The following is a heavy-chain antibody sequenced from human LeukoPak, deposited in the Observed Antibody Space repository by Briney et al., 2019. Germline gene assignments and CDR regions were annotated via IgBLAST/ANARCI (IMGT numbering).Heavy chain of an antibody. V-gene: IGHV4-34*01. CDR1: GGSFSGYY. CDR3: ARASNYYGSGSAYYFDY. Sequence: PSETLSLTCAVYGGSFSGYYWSWIRQPPGKGLEWIGEISHSGSTNYNPSLKIRVTISVDTSKNQFSLKLSSVTAADTAVYYCARASNYYGSGSAYYFDYWGQGTLVTVSS. CDR2: ISHSGST. J-gene: IGHJ4*02. D-gene: IGHD3-10*01.